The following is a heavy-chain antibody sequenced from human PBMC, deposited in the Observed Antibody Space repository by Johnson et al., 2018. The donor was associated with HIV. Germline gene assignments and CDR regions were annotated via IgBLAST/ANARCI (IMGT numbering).Heavy chain of an antibody. CDR3: AKALNYYDSEEDAFDV. D-gene: IGHD3-22*01. Sequence: VQLVESGGGVVQPGRSLRLSCAASGFTFSSYWMSWVRQAPGKGLEWVANIKQDGSENYYADYVKGRFTMSRDNAKKSLYLQMNSLRAEDTAVYYCAKALNYYDSEEDAFDVWGQGTMVTVSS. V-gene: IGHV3-7*05. J-gene: IGHJ3*01. CDR1: GFTFSSYW. CDR2: IKQDGSEN.